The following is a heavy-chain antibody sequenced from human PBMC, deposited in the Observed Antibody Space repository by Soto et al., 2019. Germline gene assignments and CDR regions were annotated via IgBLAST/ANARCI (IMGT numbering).Heavy chain of an antibody. V-gene: IGHV3-23*01. CDR2: ISGNGGTT. CDR1: GFTFSSYA. D-gene: IGHD3-3*01. CDR3: AKGFLEWLSSPDY. J-gene: IGHJ4*02. Sequence: EVQLLESGGGLVQPGGSLRLSCAGSGFTFSSYAVSWVRQAPGKGLEWVSGISGNGGTTYYADSVKGRFTISRDNSKNTLYLQMNSLRAEDTAVYYCAKGFLEWLSSPDYWGQGTLVTVSS.